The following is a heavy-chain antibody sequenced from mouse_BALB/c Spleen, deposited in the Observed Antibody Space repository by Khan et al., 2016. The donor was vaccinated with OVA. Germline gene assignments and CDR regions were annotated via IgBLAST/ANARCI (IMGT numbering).Heavy chain of an antibody. Sequence: QVQLKESEPGLVAPSQSLSITCTISGFSLTNYGVHWVRQPPGKGLEWLVVIWSDGSATYNSALKSRLSISKDNSKKQVFLKMNSLQTDDTAMYYCARQPYYHYYIMDYWGQGTSVTVSS. CDR3: ARQPYYHYYIMDY. D-gene: IGHD2-10*01. V-gene: IGHV2-6-1*01. CDR1: GFSLTNYG. J-gene: IGHJ4*01. CDR2: IWSDGSA.